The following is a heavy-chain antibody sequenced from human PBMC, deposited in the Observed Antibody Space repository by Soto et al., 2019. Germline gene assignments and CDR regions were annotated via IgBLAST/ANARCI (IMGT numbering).Heavy chain of an antibody. Sequence: QVQLQESGPGLVKPSQTLSLTCAVSGASISSGGYYWACIRQHPGKGLEWIGYIYYSGHTYYNPSIKSRLTISVDTSKNQFSLNLTSVTAADTAVYYCARCVGAAAYVDYWGQGTLVTVSS. J-gene: IGHJ4*02. D-gene: IGHD6-13*01. CDR2: IYYSGHT. CDR1: GASISSGGYY. CDR3: ARCVGAAAYVDY. V-gene: IGHV4-31*11.